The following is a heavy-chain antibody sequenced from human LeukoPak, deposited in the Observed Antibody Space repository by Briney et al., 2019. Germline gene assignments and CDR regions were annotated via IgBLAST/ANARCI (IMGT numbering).Heavy chain of an antibody. D-gene: IGHD3-10*01. Sequence: PSETLSLTCTVSGGSISSYYWSWIRQPPGKGLEWIGYIYYSGSTNYNPSLKSRVTISVDTSKNQFSLKLSSVTAADPALYYCARTDYYGSGSYYKHWGQGTLVTVSS. J-gene: IGHJ4*02. CDR2: IYYSGST. CDR1: GGSISSYY. CDR3: ARTDYYGSGSYYKH. V-gene: IGHV4-59*01.